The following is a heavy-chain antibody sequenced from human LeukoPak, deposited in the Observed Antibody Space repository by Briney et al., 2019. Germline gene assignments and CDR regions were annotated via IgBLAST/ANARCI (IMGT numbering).Heavy chain of an antibody. J-gene: IGHJ4*02. D-gene: IGHD5-12*01. CDR1: GGSFSGCY. CDR3: ARVYSGSPRGVWYFDY. CDR2: INHSGST. Sequence: KASETLSLTCAVYGGSFSGCYWSWIRQPPGKGLEWIGEINHSGSTNYNPSLKSRVTISVDTSKNQFSLKLSSVTAADTAVYYCARVYSGSPRGVWYFDYWGQGTLVTVSS. V-gene: IGHV4-34*01.